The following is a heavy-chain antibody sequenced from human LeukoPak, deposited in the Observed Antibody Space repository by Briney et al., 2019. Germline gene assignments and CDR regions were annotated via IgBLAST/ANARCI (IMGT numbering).Heavy chain of an antibody. CDR2: ISGSGGST. D-gene: IGHD6-13*01. J-gene: IGHJ6*04. V-gene: IGHV3-23*01. CDR1: GFTFSSYA. CDR3: AKIRGPRQQQPYCGMDV. Sequence: PGGSLRLSCAASGFTFSSYAMSWVRQAPGKGLEWVSAISGSGGSTYYADSVKGRFTISRDNSKNTLYLQMNSLRAEDTAVYYCAKIRGPRQQQPYCGMDVWGKGTTVTVSS.